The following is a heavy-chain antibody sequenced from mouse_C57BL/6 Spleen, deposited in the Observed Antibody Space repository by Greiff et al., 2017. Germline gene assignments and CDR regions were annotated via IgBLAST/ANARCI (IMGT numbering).Heavy chain of an antibody. V-gene: IGHV1-80*01. CDR3: ARSGTTVGADY. D-gene: IGHD1-1*01. J-gene: IGHJ2*01. CDR1: GYAFISYW. Sequence: QVQLQQSGAELVKPGASVKISCKASGYAFISYWMNWVKQRPGKGLEWIGQIYPGDGDTNYNGKFKGKATLTADKSSSTAYMQLSSLTSEDSAVYYCARSGTTVGADYWGQGTTLTVSS. CDR2: IYPGDGDT.